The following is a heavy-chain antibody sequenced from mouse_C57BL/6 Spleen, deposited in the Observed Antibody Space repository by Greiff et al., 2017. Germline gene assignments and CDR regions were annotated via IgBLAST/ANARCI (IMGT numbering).Heavy chain of an antibody. CDR1: GYAFSSYW. CDR3: ARRAIYYEYDEGYAMDY. CDR2: IYPGDGDT. D-gene: IGHD2-4*01. V-gene: IGHV1-80*01. J-gene: IGHJ4*01. Sequence: QVQLQQSGAELVKPGASVKISCKASGYAFSSYWMNRVKQRPGKGLEWIGQIYPGDGDTNYNGKFKGKATLTADKSSSTAYMQLSSLTSEDSAVYFCARRAIYYEYDEGYAMDYWGQGTSVTVSS.